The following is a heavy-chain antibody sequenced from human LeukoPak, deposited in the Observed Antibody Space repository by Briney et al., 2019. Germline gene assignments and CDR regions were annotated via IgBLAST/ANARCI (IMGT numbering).Heavy chain of an antibody. Sequence: ASVKVSCKASGYAFTTYDINWVRQATGQGLEWLGWMNPNSGNTGYAQKFQGRVSMTSDTSISTAYMELSSLRSEDTAVYYCARNVASTGYFVYWGQGTLVTVSS. D-gene: IGHD2-21*01. CDR2: MNPNSGNT. CDR3: ARNVASTGYFVY. V-gene: IGHV1-8*01. CDR1: GYAFTTYD. J-gene: IGHJ4*02.